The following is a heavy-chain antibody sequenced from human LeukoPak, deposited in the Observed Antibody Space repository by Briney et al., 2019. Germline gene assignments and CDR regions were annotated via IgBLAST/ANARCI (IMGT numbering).Heavy chain of an antibody. Sequence: PGGSLRLSCAASGFTFNTYNMNRVRQAPGKGLEWVSSISGSSTYKYYADSVKGRFTISRDNAKNSLYLQMNSLRAEDTAVYYCARDREATGDYFDYWGQGTLVTVSS. CDR2: ISGSSTYK. CDR3: ARDREATGDYFDY. CDR1: GFTFNTYN. V-gene: IGHV3-21*01. J-gene: IGHJ4*02. D-gene: IGHD1-14*01.